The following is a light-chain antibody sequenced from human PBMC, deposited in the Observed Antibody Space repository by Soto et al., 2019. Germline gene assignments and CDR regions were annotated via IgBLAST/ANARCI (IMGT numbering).Light chain of an antibody. V-gene: IGKV1-39*01. CDR1: QSVGRY. CDR2: SSS. CDR3: QQSYSTPYT. Sequence: DIQMTQSPSSLSAYVGDRVTITCRASQSVGRYLNWYQQQPGKAPKLLIYSSSTLQSGVPSRFSGSGSGTHFTLTISTLHPEDFATFYCQQSYSTPYTFGQGTNLEI. J-gene: IGKJ2*01.